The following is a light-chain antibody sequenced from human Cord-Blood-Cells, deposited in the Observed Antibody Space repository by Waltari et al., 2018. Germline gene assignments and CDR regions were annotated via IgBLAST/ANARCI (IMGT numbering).Light chain of an antibody. V-gene: IGKV1-39*01. CDR1: QSISSY. CDR2: AAS. J-gene: IGKJ5*01. Sequence: DIQMNQSPSSLSASVGDRVTITCRASQSISSYLNWYQQKPGKAPKLLIYAASSLQSGVPSRFSGSGSGTDFTLTISSLQPEDFATYYCQQSYSEITFGQGTRLEIK. CDR3: QQSYSEIT.